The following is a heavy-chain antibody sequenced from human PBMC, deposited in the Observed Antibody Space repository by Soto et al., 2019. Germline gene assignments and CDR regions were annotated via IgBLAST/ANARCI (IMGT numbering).Heavy chain of an antibody. CDR1: GFTFSSYG. V-gene: IGHV3-30*18. J-gene: IGHJ6*02. CDR2: ISYDGSNK. D-gene: IGHD2-15*01. CDR3: ANNIGGSWNDYYYYGMDV. Sequence: GGSLRLSCAASGFTFSSYGMHWVRQARGKGLEWVAVISYDGSNKYYADSVKGRFTISRDNSKNTLYLQMNSLRAEDTAVYYCANNIGGSWNDYYYYGMDVWGQGTTVTVSS.